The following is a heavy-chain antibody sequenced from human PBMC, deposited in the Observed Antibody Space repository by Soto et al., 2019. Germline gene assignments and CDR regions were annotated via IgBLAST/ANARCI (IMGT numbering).Heavy chain of an antibody. D-gene: IGHD3-22*01. CDR1: GESFNGYY. J-gene: IGHJ4*02. V-gene: IGHV4-34*01. CDR3: ARHYPSSWYDSSGYYYSKRYYFDY. CDR2: INHSGST. Sequence: PSDTLSLTCAVYGESFNGYYWSWIRQPPGKGLEWIGEINHSGSTNYNPSLKSRVTISVDTSKNQFSLKLSSVTAADTAVYYCARHYPSSWYDSSGYYYSKRYYFDYWGQGTLVTVSS.